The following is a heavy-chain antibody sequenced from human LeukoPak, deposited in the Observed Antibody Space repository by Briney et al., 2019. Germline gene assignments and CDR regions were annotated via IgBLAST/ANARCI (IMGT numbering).Heavy chain of an antibody. V-gene: IGHV3-23*01. D-gene: IGHD3-10*01. CDR2: ISGSGGST. CDR1: GFTFSSYA. Sequence: GGSLRLSCAASGFTFSSYAMSWVRQAPGKGLEWVSAISGSGGSTYYADSVKGRFTISRDNSKNTLYLQMNSLRAEDPAVYYCAKGDGEFRGVICFDYWGQGTLVTVSS. CDR3: AKGDGEFRGVICFDY. J-gene: IGHJ4*02.